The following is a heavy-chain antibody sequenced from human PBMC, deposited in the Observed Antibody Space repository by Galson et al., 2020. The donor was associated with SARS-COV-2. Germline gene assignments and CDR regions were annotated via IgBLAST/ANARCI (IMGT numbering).Heavy chain of an antibody. J-gene: IGHJ6*04. CDR1: GFTFSSYG. D-gene: IGHD3-10*01. CDR2: IWYDGSNK. V-gene: IGHV3-33*01. Sequence: GGSLRLSCAASGFTFSSYGMHWVRQAPGKGLEWVAVIWYDGSNKYYADSVKGRFTISRDNSKNTLYLQMNSLRAEDTAVYYCARDFGFGESPLKDVWGKGTTVTVSS. CDR3: ARDFGFGESPLKDV.